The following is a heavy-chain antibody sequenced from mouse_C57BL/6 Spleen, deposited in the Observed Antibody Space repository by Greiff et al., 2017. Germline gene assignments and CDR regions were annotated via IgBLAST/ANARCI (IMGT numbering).Heavy chain of an antibody. D-gene: IGHD1-1*01. Sequence: QVQPQQPGAELVKPGASVKMSCKASGYTFTSYWITWVKQRPGQGLEWIGDIYPGSGSTNYNEKFKSKATLTVDTSSSTAYMQLSSLTSEDSAVYYCARRYYGSSYGYFDVWGTGTTVTVSS. CDR1: GYTFTSYW. CDR3: ARRYYGSSYGYFDV. CDR2: IYPGSGST. J-gene: IGHJ1*03. V-gene: IGHV1-55*01.